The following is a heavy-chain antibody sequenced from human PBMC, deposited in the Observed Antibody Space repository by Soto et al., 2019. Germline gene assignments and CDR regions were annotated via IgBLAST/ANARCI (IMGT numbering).Heavy chain of an antibody. J-gene: IGHJ4*02. Sequence: ASVKVSCKASGYTFTNFGINWVRQAPGLGLEWVGWISPYNGNTQTVEKLQGRVTMTTDTSTSTAYMELRSLRAEDTAVYYCAREGRYYYDSSGYYYPPFDYWGQGTLVTVSS. CDR3: AREGRYYYDSSGYYYPPFDY. V-gene: IGHV1-18*01. D-gene: IGHD3-22*01. CDR1: GYTFTNFG. CDR2: ISPYNGNT.